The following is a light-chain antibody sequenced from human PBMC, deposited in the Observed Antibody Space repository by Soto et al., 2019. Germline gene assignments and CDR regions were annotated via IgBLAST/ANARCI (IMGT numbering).Light chain of an antibody. CDR2: AES. J-gene: IGKJ2*01. CDR1: QTISTY. CDR3: QQSSDIPYT. V-gene: IGKV1-39*01. Sequence: DIQMTQSPSSLSASVGDRVTITCRASQTISTYLNWYQQNPGKAPKLLIYAESSLQSRVPSRFSGSGSGTDFTLTISSLQPEDFATYYCQQSSDIPYTFGQGTKLEIK.